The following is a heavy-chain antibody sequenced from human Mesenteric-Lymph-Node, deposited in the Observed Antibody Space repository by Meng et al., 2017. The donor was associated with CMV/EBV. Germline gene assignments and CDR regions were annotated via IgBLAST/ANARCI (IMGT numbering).Heavy chain of an antibody. D-gene: IGHD3-16*01. J-gene: IGHJ4*02. CDR1: GFIFSSYG. V-gene: IGHV3-30*02. CDR3: ARERGGWDY. Sequence: GGSLRLSCAASGFIFSSYGMHWVRQAPGKGLDWVAFIRTDGSSKYYRDSVKGRFTISRDNSKNTLYLQMNSLRAEDTAVYYCARERGGWDYWGQGTLVTVSS. CDR2: IRTDGSSK.